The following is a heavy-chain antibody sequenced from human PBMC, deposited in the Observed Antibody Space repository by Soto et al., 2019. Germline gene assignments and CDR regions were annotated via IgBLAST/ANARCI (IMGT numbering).Heavy chain of an antibody. J-gene: IGHJ6*02. D-gene: IGHD3-10*01. V-gene: IGHV3-30*03. CDR1: GFTFSSYG. CDR2: ISYDGSNK. Sequence: PGGSLRLSCAASGFTFSSYGMHWVRQAPGKGLEWVAVISYDGSNKYYADSVKGRFTISRDNSKNTLYLQMNSLRAEDTAVYYCATYGSGGPYYYYGMDVWGQGTTVTVSS. CDR3: ATYGSGGPYYYYGMDV.